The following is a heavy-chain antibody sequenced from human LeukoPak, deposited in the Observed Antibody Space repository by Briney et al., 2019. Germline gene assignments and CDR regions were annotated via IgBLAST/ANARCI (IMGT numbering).Heavy chain of an antibody. CDR3: AKDLITMIVVADAFDI. CDR1: GFTFSSYA. J-gene: IGHJ3*02. Sequence: GGSLRLSCAASGFTFSSYAMSWVRQAPGKGLEWVSAISGSGGSTYYADSVKGRFTISRDNSKNTLYLQMNGLRAEDTAVYYCAKDLITMIVVADAFDIWGQGTMVTVSS. CDR2: ISGSGGST. V-gene: IGHV3-23*01. D-gene: IGHD3-22*01.